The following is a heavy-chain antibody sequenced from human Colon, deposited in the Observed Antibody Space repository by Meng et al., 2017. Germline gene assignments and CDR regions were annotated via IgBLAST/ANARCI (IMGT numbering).Heavy chain of an antibody. CDR1: GYTFTTYA. D-gene: IGHD3-10*01. J-gene: IGHJ4*02. CDR2: INAGNGDT. Sequence: QVQLVQSGAEVKKPGASVKVSCKASGYTFTTYALHWVRQAPGQTLEWMGWINAGNGDTEYSQNFQGRVTLTRDTSASTAYMELTSLRSEDTAVYYCAREFGGLRSFEYWGRGTLVIVSS. V-gene: IGHV1-3*01. CDR3: AREFGGLRSFEY.